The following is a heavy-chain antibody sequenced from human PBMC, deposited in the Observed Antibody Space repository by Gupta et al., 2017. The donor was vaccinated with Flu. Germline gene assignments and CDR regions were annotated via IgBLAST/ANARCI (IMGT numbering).Heavy chain of an antibody. J-gene: IGHJ4*02. V-gene: IGHV3-30*18. D-gene: IGHD2-15*01. CDR2: ILYDGSYK. CDR3: AKDEREYCDGGRCYPQIFHY. Sequence: QVQLVESGGGVVQPGRSLRLSCVVSGFSFNTYAMHWVRQAPGQGLEWVALILYDGSYKSYADSVKGRFTVSRDNSKNTLYLQINSLRADDTATYYGAKDEREYCDGGRCYPQIFHYWGQGTLVTVSS. CDR1: GFSFNTYA.